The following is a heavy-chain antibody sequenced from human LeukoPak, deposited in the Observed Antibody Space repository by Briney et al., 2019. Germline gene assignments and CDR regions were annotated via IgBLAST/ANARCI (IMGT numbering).Heavy chain of an antibody. Sequence: PSETLYLTCDVYGGSFSGYYWSWIRQPPGKGLEWIGEINHSGSTNYNPSLKSRVTISVDTSKNQFSLKLSSVTAADTAVYYCARVQSHYYYGSGSYYLNAFDIWGQGTMVTVSS. J-gene: IGHJ3*02. D-gene: IGHD3-10*01. V-gene: IGHV4-34*01. CDR3: ARVQSHYYYGSGSYYLNAFDI. CDR2: INHSGST. CDR1: GGSFSGYY.